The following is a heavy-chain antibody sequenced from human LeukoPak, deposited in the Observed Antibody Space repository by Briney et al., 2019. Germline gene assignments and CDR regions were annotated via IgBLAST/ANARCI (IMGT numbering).Heavy chain of an antibody. CDR3: ARVGSYSSGFDY. Sequence: GGSLRFSCAAPGFTFSSYEMNWVRQAPGKGLEWVSYISSSGSTIYYADSVKGRFTISRDNAKNSLYLQMNSLRAEDTAVYYCARVGSYSSGFDYWGQGTLVTVSS. V-gene: IGHV3-48*03. CDR1: GFTFSSYE. CDR2: ISSSGSTI. D-gene: IGHD3-16*01. J-gene: IGHJ4*02.